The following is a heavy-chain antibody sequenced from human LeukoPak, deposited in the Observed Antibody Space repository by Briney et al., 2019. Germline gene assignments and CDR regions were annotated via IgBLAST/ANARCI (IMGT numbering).Heavy chain of an antibody. D-gene: IGHD4-17*01. J-gene: IGHJ4*02. V-gene: IGHV1-58*02. CDR1: GFTFTSSA. CDR3: AAVGDYGDYDY. CDR2: IVVGSGNT. Sequence: GASVKVSCKASGFTFTSSAMQWVRQARRQRLEWIGWIVVGSGNTNYAQKFQERVTITRDMSTSTAYMELSSLRSEDTAVYYCAAVGDYGDYDYWGQGTLVTVSS.